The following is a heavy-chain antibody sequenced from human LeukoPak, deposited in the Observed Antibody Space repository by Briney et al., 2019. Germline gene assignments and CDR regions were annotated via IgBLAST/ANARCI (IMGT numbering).Heavy chain of an antibody. CDR1: GFTFSDYY. V-gene: IGHV3-11*01. J-gene: IGHJ5*02. Sequence: GGSLRLSCAASGFTFSDYYMSWIRQAPGKGLEWASYISSSGSTIYYADSVKGRFTISRDNAKNSLYLQMNSLRAEDTAVYYCARHPIAAAGFNWFDPWGQGTLVTVSS. CDR2: ISSSGSTI. CDR3: ARHPIAAAGFNWFDP. D-gene: IGHD6-13*01.